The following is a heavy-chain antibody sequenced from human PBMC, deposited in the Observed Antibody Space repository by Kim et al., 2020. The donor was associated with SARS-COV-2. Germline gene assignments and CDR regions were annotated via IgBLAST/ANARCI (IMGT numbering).Heavy chain of an antibody. CDR1: GYTFTSYA. D-gene: IGHD6-6*01. V-gene: IGHV7-4-1*02. J-gene: IGHJ5*02. CDR3: ARASTNARKQLVLADWFDP. Sequence: ASVKVSCKASGYTFTSYAMNWVRQAPGQGLEWMGWINTNTGNPTYAQGFTGRFVFSLDTSVSTAYLQISSLKAEDTAVYYCARASTNARKQLVLADWFDPWGQGTLVTVSS. CDR2: INTNTGNP.